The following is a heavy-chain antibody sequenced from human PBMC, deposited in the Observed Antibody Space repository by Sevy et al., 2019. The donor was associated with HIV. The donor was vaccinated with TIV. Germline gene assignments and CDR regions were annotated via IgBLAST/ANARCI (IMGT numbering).Heavy chain of an antibody. V-gene: IGHV3-30*18. Sequence: GGSLRLSCAASGFTFSSYGMHWVRQAPGKGLERVAVISYDGSNKYYADSVKGRFTISRDNSKNTLYLQMNSLRAEDTAVYYCAKDLDYWGQGTLVTVSS. CDR1: GFTFSSYG. CDR3: AKDLDY. J-gene: IGHJ4*02. CDR2: ISYDGSNK.